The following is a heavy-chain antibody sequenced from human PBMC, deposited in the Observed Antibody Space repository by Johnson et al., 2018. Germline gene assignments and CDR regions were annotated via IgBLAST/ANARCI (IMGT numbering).Heavy chain of an antibody. CDR3: AKVSAYSGSYRAEYFQH. Sequence: VQLVQSGGGLVQPGGSLRLSCAASGFTFSSYAMSWVRQAPGKGLEWVSAISGSGGGTYYADSVKGRFTISRDNSKNTLYLQMHSLRAEDTAVYYCAKVSAYSGSYRAEYFQHWGQGTLVTVSS. J-gene: IGHJ1*01. V-gene: IGHV3-23*04. D-gene: IGHD1-26*01. CDR1: GFTFSSYA. CDR2: ISGSGGGT.